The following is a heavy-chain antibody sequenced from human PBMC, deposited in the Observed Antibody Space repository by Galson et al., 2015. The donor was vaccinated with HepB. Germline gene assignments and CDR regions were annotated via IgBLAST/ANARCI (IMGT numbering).Heavy chain of an antibody. J-gene: IGHJ3*02. V-gene: IGHV1-24*01. CDR1: GYTLTELS. CDR3: ATGYYDSSGYYHDAFDI. Sequence: VKVSCKVSGYTLTELSMHWVRQAPGKGLEWMGGFDPEDGETIYAQKFQGRVTMTEDTSTDTAYMELSSLRSEDTAVYYCATGYYDSSGYYHDAFDIWGQGTMVTVSS. D-gene: IGHD3-22*01. CDR2: FDPEDGET.